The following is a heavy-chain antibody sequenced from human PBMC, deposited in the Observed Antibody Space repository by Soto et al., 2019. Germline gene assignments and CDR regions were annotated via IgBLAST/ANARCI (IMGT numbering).Heavy chain of an antibody. V-gene: IGHV1-69*13. D-gene: IGHD1-26*01. CDR3: ASEPTDAEGRELAPYYYYGMDV. CDR1: GGTFSSYA. J-gene: IGHJ6*02. Sequence: ASVKVSCKASGGTFSSYAISWVRQAPGQGLEWMGGIIPIFGTANYAQKFQGRVTITADESTSTAYMELSSLRSEDTAVYYCASEPTDAEGRELAPYYYYGMDVWGQGTTVTVSS. CDR2: IIPIFGTA.